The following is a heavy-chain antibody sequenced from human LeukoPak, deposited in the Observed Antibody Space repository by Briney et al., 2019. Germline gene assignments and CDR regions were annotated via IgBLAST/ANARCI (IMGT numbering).Heavy chain of an antibody. J-gene: IGHJ6*04. D-gene: IGHD3-9*01. CDR2: ISPNSGGT. Sequence: ASVKVSCKASGYTFTSYGISWVRHAPGQGLEWLGWISPNSGGTNYAQNFQGRVTMTRDTSISTAYMELSSLRSDDTAVYYCARGTTYYDILTGVWGLDVWGEGTTVTVSS. V-gene: IGHV1-2*02. CDR3: ARGTTYYDILTGVWGLDV. CDR1: GYTFTSYG.